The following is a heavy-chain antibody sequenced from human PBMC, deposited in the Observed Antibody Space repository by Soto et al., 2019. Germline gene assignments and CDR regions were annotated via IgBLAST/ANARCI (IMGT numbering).Heavy chain of an antibody. J-gene: IGHJ5*02. CDR1: GGAFSSYA. CDR3: ARGPPSIAVAGKAVWFDP. Sequence: GASVKVSCKASGGAFSSYAISWVRQAPGQGLEWMGGIIPIFGTANYAQKFQGRVTITADKSTSTAYMEPSSLRSEDTAVYYCARGPPSIAVAGKAVWFDPWGQGTLVTVSS. V-gene: IGHV1-69*06. D-gene: IGHD6-19*01. CDR2: IIPIFGTA.